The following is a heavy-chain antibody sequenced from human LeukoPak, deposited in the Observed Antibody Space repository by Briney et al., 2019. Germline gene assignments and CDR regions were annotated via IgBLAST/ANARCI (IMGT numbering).Heavy chain of an antibody. CDR2: IETSGSI. V-gene: IGHV4-61*02. CDR1: GGSISSGSYY. J-gene: IGHJ4*02. CDR3: AREGGYSYGDAPLHFDY. Sequence: SQTLSLTCTVSGGSISSGSYYWSWIRQPAGKGLEGIGRIETSGSINYNPSLKRRVTISVDRSKNQFSLKLSSWTAADTAVYYCAREGGYSYGDAPLHFDYWGQGTLVTVSS. D-gene: IGHD5-18*01.